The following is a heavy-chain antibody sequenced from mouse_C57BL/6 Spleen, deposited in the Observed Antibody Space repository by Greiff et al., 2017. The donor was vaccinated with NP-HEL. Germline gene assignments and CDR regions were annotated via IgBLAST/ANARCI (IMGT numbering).Heavy chain of an antibody. D-gene: IGHD1-1*01. V-gene: IGHV5-17*01. CDR1: GFTFSDYG. Sequence: EVKLVESGGGLVKPGGSLKLSCAASGFTFSDYGMHWVRQAPEKGLEWVAYISSGSSTNYYADTVQGRFTISRDNAKNTLFLQMTSLRSEDTAMYYCARKIYYGSSYEAMDYWGQGASVTVSS. CDR3: ARKIYYGSSYEAMDY. J-gene: IGHJ4*01. CDR2: ISSGSSTN.